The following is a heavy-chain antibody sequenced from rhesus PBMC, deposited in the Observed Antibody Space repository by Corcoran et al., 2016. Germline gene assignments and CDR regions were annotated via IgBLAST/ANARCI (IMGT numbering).Heavy chain of an antibody. CDR1: GGSISSSY. CDR3: ASGIAGKYDY. D-gene: IGHD1-1-1*01. V-gene: IGHV4-169*02. J-gene: IGHJ4*01. CDR2: FYGSGSST. Sequence: QLQLQESGPGLVKPSETLSVTCAVSGGSISSSYWSLISQAPGKGLEGIGYFYGSGSSTNYNPSLKSRVTRSGDTSKTQLSLKLSSVTAADTAVYYCASGIAGKYDYWGQGVLVTVSS.